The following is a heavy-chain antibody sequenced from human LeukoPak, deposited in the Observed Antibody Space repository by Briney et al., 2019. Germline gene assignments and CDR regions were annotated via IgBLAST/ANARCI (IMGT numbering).Heavy chain of an antibody. CDR3: AGMHFDFWSGYFLGFDY. CDR1: GGTFSSYA. D-gene: IGHD3-3*01. CDR2: IIPIFGTA. J-gene: IGHJ4*02. Sequence: GSSVKVSCKASGGTFSSYAISWVRQAPGQGLEWMGGIIPIFGTANYAQKFQGRVTITTDESTSTAYMELSSLRSEDTAVYYCAGMHFDFWSGYFLGFDYWGQGTLVTVSS. V-gene: IGHV1-69*05.